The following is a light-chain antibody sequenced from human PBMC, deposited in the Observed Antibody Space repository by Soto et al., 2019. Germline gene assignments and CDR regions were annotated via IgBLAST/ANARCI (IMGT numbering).Light chain of an antibody. CDR1: QSVSSY. V-gene: IGKV3-11*01. Sequence: EIGLTQSPATLFLSPGEKATLSCRASQSVSSYLAWYQQKPGQAPRLLIYDASNRATGIPARFSGSGSGTDFTLTISSLEPEDFAVYYCQQRSNWPVTFGPGTKVDIK. J-gene: IGKJ3*01. CDR3: QQRSNWPVT. CDR2: DAS.